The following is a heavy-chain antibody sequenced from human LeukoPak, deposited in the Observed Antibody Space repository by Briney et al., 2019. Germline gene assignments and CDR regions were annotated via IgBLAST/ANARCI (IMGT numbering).Heavy chain of an antibody. CDR1: GFTVSSNY. J-gene: IGHJ4*02. Sequence: GGSLRLSCAASGFTVSSNYMSWVRQAPGKGLEWVSVIYSGGSTYYADSVKGRFTISRDNSKNTPYLQMNSLRAEDTAVYYCARDGYSYGSYNDYWGQGTLVTVSS. CDR2: IYSGGST. D-gene: IGHD5-18*01. CDR3: ARDGYSYGSYNDY. V-gene: IGHV3-53*01.